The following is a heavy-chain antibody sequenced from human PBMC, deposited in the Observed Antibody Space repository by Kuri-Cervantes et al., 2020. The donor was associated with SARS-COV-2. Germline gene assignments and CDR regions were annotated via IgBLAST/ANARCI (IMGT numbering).Heavy chain of an antibody. D-gene: IGHD1-1*01. J-gene: IGHJ6*02. Sequence: ASVKVSCKASGYTFTSYGISWVRQAPGQGLEWMGWISAYNGNTNYAQKLQGRVTMTTDTSTSTAYMELRSLRSEDTAVYYCARDQIGTGTARQYYYYGMDVWGQGTTVTVSS. CDR1: GYTFTSYG. CDR2: ISAYNGNT. CDR3: ARDQIGTGTARQYYYYGMDV. V-gene: IGHV1-18*01.